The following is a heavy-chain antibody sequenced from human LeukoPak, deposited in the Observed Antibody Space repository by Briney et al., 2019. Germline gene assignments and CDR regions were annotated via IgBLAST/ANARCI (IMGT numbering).Heavy chain of an antibody. J-gene: IGHJ4*02. Sequence: GGSLRLSCAASGFSVGSDHMSWVRQAPGKGLEWVSLIYRGGSTFYADSVKGRFSISRDSSKNNLYLQINTLRAEDTAVYYCVRDRGDEYGDYFDYWGQGTLVTVSS. CDR3: VRDRGDEYGDYFDY. CDR1: GFSVGSDH. CDR2: IYRGGST. D-gene: IGHD4/OR15-4a*01. V-gene: IGHV3-66*01.